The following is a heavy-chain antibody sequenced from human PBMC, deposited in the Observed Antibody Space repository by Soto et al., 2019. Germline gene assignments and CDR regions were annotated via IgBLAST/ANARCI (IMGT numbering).Heavy chain of an antibody. CDR3: AMGRKWLRSYYFDY. CDR1: GFTFSSYG. V-gene: IGHV3-30*03. D-gene: IGHD5-12*01. CDR2: ISYDGSNK. Sequence: QVQLVESGGGVVQPGRSLRLSCAASGFTFSSYGMHWVRQAPGKGLEWVAVISYDGSNKYYADSVKGRFTISRDNAKNTLYMQMNSLRAEDTAVYYCAMGRKWLRSYYFDYWGQGTLVTVSS. J-gene: IGHJ4*02.